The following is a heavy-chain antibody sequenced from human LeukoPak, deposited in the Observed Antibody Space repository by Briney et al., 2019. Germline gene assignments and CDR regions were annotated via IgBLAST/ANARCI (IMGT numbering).Heavy chain of an antibody. V-gene: IGHV3-7*01. Sequence: QSGGSLRLSCAASGFTFSSYAMSWVRQAPGKGLEWVANIKQDGGEEYYVDSVKGRFTISRDNAKNSMYLQMSSLRVEDTAVYYCARDAAMDVWGQGTTVTVSS. CDR3: ARDAAMDV. J-gene: IGHJ6*02. CDR1: GFTFSSYA. CDR2: IKQDGGEE.